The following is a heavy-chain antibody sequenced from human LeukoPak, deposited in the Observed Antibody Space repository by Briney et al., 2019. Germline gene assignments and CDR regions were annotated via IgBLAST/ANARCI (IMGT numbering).Heavy chain of an antibody. V-gene: IGHV3-7*01. CDR3: ARDYGRSRDYGMDV. J-gene: IGHJ6*02. D-gene: IGHD3-10*01. CDR1: GFTFSSHW. CDR2: INQDGSQK. Sequence: PGGSLRLSCAGSGFTFSSHWIGWVRQAPGKGLEWVAHINQDGSQKYYVDSVEGRFAISRDNAKNSLYLQMNSLRAEDTAMYYCARDYGRSRDYGMDVWGQGTTVTVSS.